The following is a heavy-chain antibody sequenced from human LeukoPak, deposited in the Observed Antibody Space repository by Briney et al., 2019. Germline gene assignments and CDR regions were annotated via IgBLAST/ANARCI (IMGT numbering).Heavy chain of an antibody. CDR2: IIPIFGTA. CDR3: ARDGLLDGIDY. CDR1: GGTFSSYA. V-gene: IGHV1-69*06. D-gene: IGHD6-19*01. J-gene: IGHJ4*02. Sequence: ASVKVSCKASGGTFSSYAISWVRQAPGQGLEWMGGIIPIFGTANYAQKFQGRVTITADKSTSTAYMELSRLRSDDTAVYYCARDGLLDGIDYWGQGALVTVSS.